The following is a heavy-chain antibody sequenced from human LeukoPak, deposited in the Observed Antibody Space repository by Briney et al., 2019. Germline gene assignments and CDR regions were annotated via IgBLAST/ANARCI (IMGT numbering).Heavy chain of an antibody. CDR2: INLNSGGT. Sequence: ASVKVSCKAFGYTFPGYLLPWCGRAPGQGLDGMGWINLNSGGTNYAQKFQDRVTMTRDTSISTAHMELSRLRSDDTAVYYCAREVTYYYDSSGYHYDAFDIWSQGTMVTVSS. CDR3: AREVTYYYDSSGYHYDAFDI. CDR1: GYTFPGYL. V-gene: IGHV1-2*02. D-gene: IGHD3-22*01. J-gene: IGHJ3*02.